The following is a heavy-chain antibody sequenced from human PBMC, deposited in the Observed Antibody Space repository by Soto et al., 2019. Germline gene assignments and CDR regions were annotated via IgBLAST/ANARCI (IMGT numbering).Heavy chain of an antibody. CDR2: ISSGSKTI. CDR3: VREDILGVRSFDY. CDR1: GFTFSGYS. V-gene: IGHV3-48*02. Sequence: GGSLRLSCAASGFTFSGYSVNWVRQAPGKGLEWVSYISSGSKTIYYAESVKGRFTVSRDNARNSQYLQMNSLRDEDTAVYYCVREDILGVRSFDYWGQGTLVTVSS. D-gene: IGHD3-9*01. J-gene: IGHJ4*02.